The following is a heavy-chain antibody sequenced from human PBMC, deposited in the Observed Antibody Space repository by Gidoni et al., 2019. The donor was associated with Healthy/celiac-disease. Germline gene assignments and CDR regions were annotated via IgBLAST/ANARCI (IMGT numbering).Heavy chain of an antibody. V-gene: IGHV3-30*10. CDR2: ISYYGGNK. Sequence: VQLAESGGGVVAPGRSLRLSWAASGITFSSTAMHWVRQDPGKGLDWVAVISYYGGNKYYTDSVKGRFTISRDNAKNTLYLQMNRLRAEDAAVYYCARGDVEMATVYAEYFQHWGQGTLVTVSS. J-gene: IGHJ1*01. CDR1: GITFSSTA. CDR3: ARGDVEMATVYAEYFQH. D-gene: IGHD4-4*01.